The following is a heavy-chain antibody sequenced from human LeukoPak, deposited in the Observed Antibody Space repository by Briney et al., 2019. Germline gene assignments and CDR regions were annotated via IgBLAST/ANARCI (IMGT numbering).Heavy chain of an antibody. V-gene: IGHV3-30*18. CDR1: GFTFSSYG. J-gene: IGHJ4*02. D-gene: IGHD3-3*01. CDR2: VSHDGINK. CDR3: AKDSALEWFLHYFNS. Sequence: PGGSLRLSCAASGFTFSSYGMHWVRQAPGKGLEWVAAVSHDGINKYYADSVKGRGTVYRVNSMDTLYLQMDSLRPEDTAVYYCAKDSALEWFLHYFNSWGQGTLVTVSS.